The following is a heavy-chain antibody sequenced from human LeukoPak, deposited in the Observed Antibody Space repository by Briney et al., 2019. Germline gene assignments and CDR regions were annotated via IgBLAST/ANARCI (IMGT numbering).Heavy chain of an antibody. V-gene: IGHV3-9*01. Sequence: RSGRSLRLSCAASGFTFDDYAMHWVRQAPGKGLEWVSGISWNSGSIGYADSVKGRFTISRDNAKNSLYLQMNSLRAEDTALYYCAPIAYGSGSPSDYWGQGTLVTVSS. CDR3: APIAYGSGSPSDY. CDR2: ISWNSGSI. J-gene: IGHJ4*02. D-gene: IGHD3-10*01. CDR1: GFTFDDYA.